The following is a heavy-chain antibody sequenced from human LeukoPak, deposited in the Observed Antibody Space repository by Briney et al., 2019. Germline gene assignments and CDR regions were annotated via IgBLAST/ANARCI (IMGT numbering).Heavy chain of an antibody. V-gene: IGHV1-18*01. J-gene: IGHJ4*02. D-gene: IGHD6-13*01. Sequence: ASVKVSCKASGYTFTSYGISWVRQAPGQGLEWMGWISAYNGNTNYAQKFQGRVTITADKSTSTAYMELSSLRSEDTAVYYCARADIAAAEYWGQGTLVTVSS. CDR3: ARADIAAAEY. CDR2: ISAYNGNT. CDR1: GYTFTSYG.